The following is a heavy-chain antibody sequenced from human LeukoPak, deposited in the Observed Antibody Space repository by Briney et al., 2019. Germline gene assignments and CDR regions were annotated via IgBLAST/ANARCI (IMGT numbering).Heavy chain of an antibody. J-gene: IGHJ4*02. V-gene: IGHV3-21*01. CDR2: ISSSSSYI. CDR3: ARDFPMVRGVPTDY. Sequence: ETLSLTCTVSGGSISSSSYYWGWIRQPPGKGLEWVSSISSSSSYIYYADSVKGRFTISRDNAKNSLYLQMNSLRAEDTAVYYCARDFPMVRGVPTDYWGQGTLVTVSS. CDR1: GGSISSSS. D-gene: IGHD3-10*01.